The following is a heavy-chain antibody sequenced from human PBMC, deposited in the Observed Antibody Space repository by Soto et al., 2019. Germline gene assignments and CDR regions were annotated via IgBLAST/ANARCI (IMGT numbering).Heavy chain of an antibody. D-gene: IGHD2-2*03. CDR1: GFTFSRYW. CDR3: ARGWIGDLNDAFDI. Sequence: EVQLVESGGGSVQPGGSLRLSCAASGFTFSRYWMHWVRQAPGKGLVWVSRINIYGSSTDYADSVKGRFTISRDNAKNTLYLQMNSLGVEDTAVYYCARGWIGDLNDAFDIWGQGTMVTVSS. J-gene: IGHJ3*02. V-gene: IGHV3-74*01. CDR2: INIYGSST.